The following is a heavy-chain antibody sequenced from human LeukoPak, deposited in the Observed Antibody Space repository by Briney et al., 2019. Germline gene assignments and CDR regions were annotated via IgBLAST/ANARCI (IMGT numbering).Heavy chain of an antibody. J-gene: IGHJ6*02. CDR3: ARKGQKYYYYGMDV. Sequence: ASVNVSCTASGYTFTSYDTNWVRHVTGQGLEWMGWMNPNTANTGYAQKFQGRATMTRNTSISTAYMELSSLRSEDTAVYYCARKGQKYYYYGMDVWGQGTTVTVSS. CDR2: MNPNTANT. V-gene: IGHV1-8*01. CDR1: GYTFTSYD.